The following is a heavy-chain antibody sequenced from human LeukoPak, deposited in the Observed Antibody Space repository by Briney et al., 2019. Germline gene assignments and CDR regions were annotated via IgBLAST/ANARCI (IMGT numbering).Heavy chain of an antibody. CDR3: ARDPTYYDSSGYRDY. Sequence: GGSLRLSCAASGFRSSNFWMHWVRQAPGKGLIWVSQISPDGGTTMYADSVKGRFTISRDNAKNSLYLQMNSLRAEDTAVYYCARDPTYYDSSGYRDYWGQGTLVTVSS. CDR2: ISPDGGTT. J-gene: IGHJ4*02. CDR1: GFRSSNFW. D-gene: IGHD3-22*01. V-gene: IGHV3-74*03.